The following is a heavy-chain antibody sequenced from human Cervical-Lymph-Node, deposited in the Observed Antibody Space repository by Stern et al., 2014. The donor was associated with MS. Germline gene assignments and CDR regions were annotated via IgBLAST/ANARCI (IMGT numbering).Heavy chain of an antibody. CDR3: VRAIAAAEGY. Sequence: VQLVESGGGLVQPGGSLRLSCAASGFTFSNYWLTWVRQAPGKGLEWVANIKQDGSEKYYVDSVKGRFTISRDNAKNSLYLQMNNLRDEDTAMYYCVRAIAAAEGYWGQGTLVTVSS. CDR2: IKQDGSEK. J-gene: IGHJ4*02. D-gene: IGHD6-13*01. CDR1: GFTFSNYW. V-gene: IGHV3-7*04.